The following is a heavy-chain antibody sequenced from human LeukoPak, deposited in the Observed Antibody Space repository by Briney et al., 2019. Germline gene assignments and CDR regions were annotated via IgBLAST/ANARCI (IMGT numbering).Heavy chain of an antibody. CDR1: GFTFSKYA. V-gene: IGHV3-48*01. CDR3: ASWGEGALDN. D-gene: IGHD3-16*01. J-gene: IGHJ4*02. CDR2: ISTSTTTI. Sequence: GGSLRLSCAASGFTFSKYAMTWVRQAPGKGLEWISYISTSTTTIYYANSVKGRFTISRDNAKKSLYLQMNSLRVEDTGVYYCASWGEGALDNWGQGTLVTVSS.